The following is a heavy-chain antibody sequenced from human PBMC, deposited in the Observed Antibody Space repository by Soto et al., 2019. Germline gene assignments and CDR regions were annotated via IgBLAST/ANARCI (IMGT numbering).Heavy chain of an antibody. Sequence: ASVKVSGKASGYTFTSYAMHWVRQAPGQRLEWMGWINAGNGNTKYSQKFQGRVTITRDTSAGTAYMELSSLRSEDTAVYYCARDPVRDGYGMDVWGQGTTVTVSS. CDR3: ARDPVRDGYGMDV. D-gene: IGHD3-16*02. CDR1: GYTFTSYA. V-gene: IGHV1-3*01. J-gene: IGHJ6*02. CDR2: INAGNGNT.